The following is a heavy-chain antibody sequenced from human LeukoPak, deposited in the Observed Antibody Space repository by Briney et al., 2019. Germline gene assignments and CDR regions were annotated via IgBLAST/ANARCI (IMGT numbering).Heavy chain of an antibody. V-gene: IGHV4-39*02. Sequence: SETLSLTCSVSGGSISSSTYYWGWIRQPPGKGLEWIGAIYYTGTTYYNPSLRSRVTISVDTSKNHFSLKLSSVTAADTALYYCASAPRQGSIGGLDYWGQGALVTVSS. D-gene: IGHD3-16*01. CDR1: GGSISSSTYY. J-gene: IGHJ4*02. CDR3: ASAPRQGSIGGLDY. CDR2: IYYTGTT.